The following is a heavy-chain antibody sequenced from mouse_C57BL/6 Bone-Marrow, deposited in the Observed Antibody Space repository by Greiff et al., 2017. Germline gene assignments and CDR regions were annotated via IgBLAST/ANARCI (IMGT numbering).Heavy chain of an antibody. J-gene: IGHJ1*03. CDR2: IYPGSGNT. CDR1: GYTFTDYY. Sequence: VQLQQSGAELVRPGASVKLSCKASGYTFTDYYINWVKQRPGQGVEWIARIYPGSGNTYYNEKFKGKATLTAEKSSSTAYMQLSSLTSEDSAVYFCARGDYGSSYWYFDVWGTGTTVTVSS. CDR3: ARGDYGSSYWYFDV. D-gene: IGHD1-1*01. V-gene: IGHV1-76*01.